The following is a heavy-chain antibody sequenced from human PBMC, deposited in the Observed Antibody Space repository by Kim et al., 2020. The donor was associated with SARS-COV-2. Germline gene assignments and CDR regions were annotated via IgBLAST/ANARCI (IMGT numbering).Heavy chain of an antibody. CDR1: GFTFSSYA. CDR3: AKDVRHDTSAEDY. V-gene: IGHV3-23*01. J-gene: IGHJ4*02. CDR2: ISGSGGST. Sequence: GGSLRLSCAASGFTFSSYAMSWVCQAPGKGLEWVSAISGSGGSTYYADSVKGRFTISRDNSKNTLYLQMNSLRAEDTAVYYCAKDVRHDTSAEDYWGQGTLVTVSS. D-gene: IGHD3-22*01.